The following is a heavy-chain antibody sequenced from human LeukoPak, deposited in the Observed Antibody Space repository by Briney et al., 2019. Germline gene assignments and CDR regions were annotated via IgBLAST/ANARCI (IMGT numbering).Heavy chain of an antibody. V-gene: IGHV3-21*01. D-gene: IGHD5-18*01. Sequence: GGSLRLSCAASGFTFSSYSMNWVRQAPGKGLEWVSSISSSSSYIYYADSVKGRFTISRDNAKNSLYLQMNSLRAEDTAVYYCARDLNSYGFYNWFYPWGQGTLVTVSS. CDR2: ISSSSSYI. J-gene: IGHJ5*02. CDR3: ARDLNSYGFYNWFYP. CDR1: GFTFSSYS.